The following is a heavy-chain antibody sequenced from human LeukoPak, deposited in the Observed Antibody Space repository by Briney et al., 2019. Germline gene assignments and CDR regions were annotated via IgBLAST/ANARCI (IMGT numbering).Heavy chain of an antibody. CDR3: ARARGSDW. D-gene: IGHD2-15*01. Sequence: QPGGSLRLSCGASGFTFSTYTMNWVRQAPGKGLEWVSSISSTSSTIHYAEPVKGRFTISRDNAKNSLFLQMNSLRDEDTAVYYCARARGSDWWGQGTLVTVSS. CDR1: GFTFSTYT. CDR2: ISSTSSTI. V-gene: IGHV3-48*02. J-gene: IGHJ4*02.